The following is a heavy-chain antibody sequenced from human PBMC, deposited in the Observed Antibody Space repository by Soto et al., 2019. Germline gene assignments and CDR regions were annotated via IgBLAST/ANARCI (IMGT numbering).Heavy chain of an antibody. CDR2: IYYSGST. Sequence: SETLSLTCTVSGGSISSYYLSWIRQPPGKGLEWIGYIYYSGSTNYNPSLKSRVTISVDTSKNQFSLKLSSVTAADTAVYYCARDRGSGSYYNRRIGWFDPWGQGTLVTVSS. D-gene: IGHD3-10*01. V-gene: IGHV4-59*01. CDR1: GGSISSYY. J-gene: IGHJ5*02. CDR3: ARDRGSGSYYNRRIGWFDP.